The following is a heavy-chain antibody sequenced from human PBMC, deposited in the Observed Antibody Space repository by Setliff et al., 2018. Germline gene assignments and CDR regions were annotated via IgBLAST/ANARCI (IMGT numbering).Heavy chain of an antibody. D-gene: IGHD1-26*01. J-gene: IGHJ4*02. Sequence: ASVKVSCKASGYTFTAYDIHWMRQAPGQSLEWMGWINGVNGNTKYSQNFQGRVTFTSDTSANTAFMELSGLRSEDSSMYYCARGQTVGPNSGKDYWGQGTLVTVSS. CDR1: GYTFTAYD. CDR2: INGVNGNT. V-gene: IGHV1-3*01. CDR3: ARGQTVGPNSGKDY.